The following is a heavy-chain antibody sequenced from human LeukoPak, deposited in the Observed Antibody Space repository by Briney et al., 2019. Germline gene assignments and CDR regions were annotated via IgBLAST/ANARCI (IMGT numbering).Heavy chain of an antibody. D-gene: IGHD3-22*01. CDR3: VRDRYYYDSSGYYDYFDY. CDR1: RFTFSNYG. V-gene: IGHV3-30*03. J-gene: IGHJ4*02. Sequence: PGRSLRLSCAASRFTFSNYGMHWVRQAPGKGLEWVAIISYDGSNKYYADSVKGRFTISRDNSKNTLYLQMNSLRDEDTAVYYCVRDRYYYDSSGYYDYFDYWGQGTLVTVSS. CDR2: ISYDGSNK.